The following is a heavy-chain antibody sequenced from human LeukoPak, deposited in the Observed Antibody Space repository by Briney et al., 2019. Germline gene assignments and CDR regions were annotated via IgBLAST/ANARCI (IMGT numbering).Heavy chain of an antibody. CDR3: AREGGAQHISSSDWFDP. D-gene: IGHD6-13*01. CDR1: GFTIRSYA. CDR2: IKQDGSEK. Sequence: PGGSLRLSCAASGFTIRSYAMSWVRQAPGKGLEWVANIKQDGSEKYYVDSVKGRFTISRDNAKNSLYLQMNSLRAEDTAVYYCAREGGAQHISSSDWFDPWGQGTLVTVSS. V-gene: IGHV3-7*01. J-gene: IGHJ5*02.